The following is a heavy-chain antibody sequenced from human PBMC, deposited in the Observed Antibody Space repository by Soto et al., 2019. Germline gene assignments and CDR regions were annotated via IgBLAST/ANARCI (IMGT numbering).Heavy chain of an antibody. Sequence: GGPLRLSCAASGFTFSSYAMNWVRQSPGKGLEWVSAISGSGGSTYHADSVKGRFTISRDNSKNTLYLQMSSLRAEDTAVYYCAKGSASGSPYYFDYWGQGILVTVSS. D-gene: IGHD6-25*01. J-gene: IGHJ4*02. V-gene: IGHV3-23*01. CDR1: GFTFSSYA. CDR3: AKGSASGSPYYFDY. CDR2: ISGSGGST.